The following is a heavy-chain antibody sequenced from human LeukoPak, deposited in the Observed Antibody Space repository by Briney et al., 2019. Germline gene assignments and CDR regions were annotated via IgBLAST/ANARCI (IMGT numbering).Heavy chain of an antibody. CDR3: ARGYYDSSGYYPYYFDY. J-gene: IGHJ4*02. V-gene: IGHV3-13*04. D-gene: IGHD3-22*01. CDR1: GFTFSSYD. CDR2: IGTAGDT. Sequence: GGSLILSCAASGFTFSSYDMHWVRQATGKGLEWVSAIGTAGDTYYPGSVKGRFTISRENAKNSLYLQMNSLRAGDTAVYYCARGYYDSSGYYPYYFDYWGQGTLVTVSS.